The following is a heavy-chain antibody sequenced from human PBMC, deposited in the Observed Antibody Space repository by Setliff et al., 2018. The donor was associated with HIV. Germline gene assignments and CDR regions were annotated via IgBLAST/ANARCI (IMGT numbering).Heavy chain of an antibody. J-gene: IGHJ3*02. CDR2: IHHSGNT. CDR3: TREGPRITGTGGAFDT. Sequence: PSETLSLTCAVSGSSISSGYFWGWVRQPPGKGLEWIANIHHSGNTYYNPSLKSRVTISVETSTNQFSLKLNSVTATDTAVYYCTREGPRITGTGGAFDTWGQGTMV. D-gene: IGHD1-20*01. CDR1: GSSISSGYF. V-gene: IGHV4-38-2*02.